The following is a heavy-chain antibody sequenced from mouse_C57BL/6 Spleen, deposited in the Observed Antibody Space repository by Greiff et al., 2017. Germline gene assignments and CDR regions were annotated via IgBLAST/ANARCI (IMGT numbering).Heavy chain of an antibody. Sequence: EVMLVESGGGLVKPGGSLKLSCAASGFTFSSYAMSWVRQTPEKRLEWVATISDGGSYTYYPDNVKGRFTISRDNAKNNLYLQMSHLKSEDTAMYYCARGEGYGNFAWFAYWGQGTLVTVSA. V-gene: IGHV5-4*03. CDR3: ARGEGYGNFAWFAY. J-gene: IGHJ3*01. D-gene: IGHD2-10*02. CDR1: GFTFSSYA. CDR2: ISDGGSYT.